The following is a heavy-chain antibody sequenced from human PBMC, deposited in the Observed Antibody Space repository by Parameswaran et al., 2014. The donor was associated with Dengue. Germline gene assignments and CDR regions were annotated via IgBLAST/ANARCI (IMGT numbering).Heavy chain of an antibody. Sequence: SWVRQAPGQGLEWMGWISAYNGNTNYAQKLQGRVTMTTDTSTSAAYMDLRSLRSDDTAVYYCAKVGDYTNQSPYYYGMDVWGQGTTVTVSS. D-gene: IGHD4-17*01. V-gene: IGHV1-18*01. J-gene: IGHJ6*02. CDR3: AKVGDYTNQSPYYYGMDV. CDR2: ISAYNGNT.